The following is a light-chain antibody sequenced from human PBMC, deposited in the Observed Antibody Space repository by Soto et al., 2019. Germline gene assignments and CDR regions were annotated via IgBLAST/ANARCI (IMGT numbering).Light chain of an antibody. CDR1: SSDVGSYNL. CDR3: CSYAGSSTV. J-gene: IGLJ7*01. V-gene: IGLV2-23*01. Sequence: QSALTQPASVSGSPGQSITISCTGTSSDVGSYNLVSWYQQHPGKAPKLMIYEGSKRPSGVSNRFSGSKSGNTASLTLSGLQAEDEADYYCCSYAGSSTVFGGGTQLTVL. CDR2: EGS.